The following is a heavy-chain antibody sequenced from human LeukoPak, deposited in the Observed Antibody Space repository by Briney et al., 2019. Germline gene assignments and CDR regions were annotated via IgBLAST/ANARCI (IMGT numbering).Heavy chain of an antibody. CDR1: GYTFTSYD. Sequence: ASVKVSCKASGYTFTSYDINWVRQATGQGLEWMGWMNPNSGNTGYAQKFQGRVTITRNTSISTAYMELSSLRSEDTAVYYCARAGSVISYYSYYMDVWGKGTTVTVSS. D-gene: IGHD2-15*01. CDR2: MNPNSGNT. CDR3: ARAGSVISYYSYYMDV. V-gene: IGHV1-8*03. J-gene: IGHJ6*03.